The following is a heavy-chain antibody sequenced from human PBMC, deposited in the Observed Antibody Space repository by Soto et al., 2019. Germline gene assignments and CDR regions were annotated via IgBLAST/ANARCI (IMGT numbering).Heavy chain of an antibody. J-gene: IGHJ4*02. CDR3: ARDGAMTGVFDY. D-gene: IGHD3-9*01. CDR2: ISVTSTTI. CDR1: GFTFSTFG. V-gene: IGHV3-48*01. Sequence: EVQLVESGGVFVQPGESLRLSCAASGFTFSTFGMNWVRQAPGKGLEWISYISVTSTTIHYADSVKGRFAISRDNAKNSLYLEMDSLRVEDTAVYYCARDGAMTGVFDYWGPGTLVTVSS.